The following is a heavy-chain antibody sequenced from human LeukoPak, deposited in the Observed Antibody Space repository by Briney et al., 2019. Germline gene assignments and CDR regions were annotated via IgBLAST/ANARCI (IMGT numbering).Heavy chain of an antibody. V-gene: IGHV4-61*01. D-gene: IGHD1-26*01. Sequence: PSETLSLTCTVSGGSVSSGSYYWNWIRQPPGKGLEWIGYIYYSGSTNYNPSLKSRVTISVDTSKNQFSLKLNSVTAADTAVYYCARDRVRGSSNPYFDYWGQGTLVTVSS. CDR1: GGSVSSGSYY. CDR2: IYYSGST. J-gene: IGHJ4*02. CDR3: ARDRVRGSSNPYFDY.